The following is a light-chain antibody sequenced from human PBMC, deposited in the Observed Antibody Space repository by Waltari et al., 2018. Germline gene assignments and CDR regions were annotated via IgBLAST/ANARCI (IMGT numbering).Light chain of an antibody. Sequence: IQLTQSPSSLSASVGDRVTLTCRASQGISNYLAWYQQKPGKAPKLLIYAASTLQSGVPSRFSGSGSGTDFTLNISSLQPEDFATYYCQQLNSYQWTFGQGTKVEIK. J-gene: IGKJ1*01. CDR3: QQLNSYQWT. CDR2: AAS. V-gene: IGKV1-9*01. CDR1: QGISNY.